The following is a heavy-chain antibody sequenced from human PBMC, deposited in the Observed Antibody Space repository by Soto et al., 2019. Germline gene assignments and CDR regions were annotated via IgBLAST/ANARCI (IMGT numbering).Heavy chain of an antibody. J-gene: IGHJ6*02. Sequence: EVQLVESGGGLVQPGGSLRLSCVASGFTFSSYEMNWVRQAPGKGLEWVSYISSSGITIYYTDSVKGRFTISRDNAKNSLYLQMNSLRDEDTAVYYCAGERYTAIITSYYYYGMDAWGQGTTVTVSS. V-gene: IGHV3-48*03. CDR3: AGERYTAIITSYYYYGMDA. CDR1: GFTFSSYE. D-gene: IGHD5-18*01. CDR2: ISSSGITI.